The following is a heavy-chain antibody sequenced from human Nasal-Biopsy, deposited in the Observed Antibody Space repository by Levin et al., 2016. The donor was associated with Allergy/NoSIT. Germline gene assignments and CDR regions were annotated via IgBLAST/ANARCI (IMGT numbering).Heavy chain of an antibody. CDR2: LGGTDGRT. V-gene: IGHV3-23*01. D-gene: IGHD1-1*01. CDR1: GFNLRSYA. CDR3: VKGQR. Sequence: GGSLRLSCAGSGFNLRSYAMSWVRQAPGKGLEWVSGLGGTDGRTYYEDSVKGRFTISRDSANNTLFLQMSSLTVDDTGVYYCVKGQRWGQGTLVTVSS. J-gene: IGHJ4*02.